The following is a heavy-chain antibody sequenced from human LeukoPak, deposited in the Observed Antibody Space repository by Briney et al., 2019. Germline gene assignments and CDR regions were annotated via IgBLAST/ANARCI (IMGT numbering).Heavy chain of an antibody. CDR2: ITSSNSSM. CDR1: GFTFSIYT. J-gene: IGHJ4*02. CDR3: ARDLAWGGY. D-gene: IGHD7-27*01. Sequence: PGGSLRLSSVASGFTFSIYTMSWEPQAPGKGLEWGSPITSSNSSMYPADSVKGRLTISRDNTKNSLYLQMNSLRAADAAIYYCARDLAWGGYWGQGTLVTVSA. V-gene: IGHV3-21*01.